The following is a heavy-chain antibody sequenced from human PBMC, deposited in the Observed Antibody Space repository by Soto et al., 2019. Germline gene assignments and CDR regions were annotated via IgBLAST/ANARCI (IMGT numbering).Heavy chain of an antibody. D-gene: IGHD5-12*01. J-gene: IGHJ2*01. V-gene: IGHV1-69*12. CDR1: GGTFSNYP. Sequence: QVQLVQSGAEVKKPGSSVKVSCKASGGTFSNYPISWVRQAPGQGLEWMGGIIPIFGAVNYAQKVQGRVTITADESTSTAYMELSSLRSEDTAVYHCARGNHRWLQLWYFDLWGRGTLVTVSS. CDR3: ARGNHRWLQLWYFDL. CDR2: IIPIFGAV.